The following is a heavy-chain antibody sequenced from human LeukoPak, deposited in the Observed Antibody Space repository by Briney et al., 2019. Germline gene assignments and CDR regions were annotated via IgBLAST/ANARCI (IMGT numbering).Heavy chain of an antibody. CDR3: AKDGFRGVIYYYYMDV. CDR2: ISSSGSTI. V-gene: IGHV3-48*01. D-gene: IGHD3-10*01. CDR1: GFTFSSYS. J-gene: IGHJ6*03. Sequence: GGSLRLSCVASGFTFSSYSMNWVRQAPGKGLEWVSYISSSGSTIYYADSVKGRFTISRDNSKNTLYLQMNSLRAEDTAVYYCAKDGFRGVIYYYYMDVWGKGTTVTISS.